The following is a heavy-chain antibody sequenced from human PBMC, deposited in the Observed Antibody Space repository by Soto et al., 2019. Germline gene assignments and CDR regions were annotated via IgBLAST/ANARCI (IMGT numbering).Heavy chain of an antibody. CDR1: GFTFGDYW. CDR3: ATAEVDY. V-gene: IGHV3-74*01. CDR2: MTSDGCTV. J-gene: IGHJ4*02. Sequence: LRLSCATSGFTFGDYWMHWVRQAPGKGPEWVSRMTSDGCTVQYADSVKGRFTTSRDNAKSTLYLQMNSLRAEDTAIYYCATAEVDYWGPGTLVTVSS.